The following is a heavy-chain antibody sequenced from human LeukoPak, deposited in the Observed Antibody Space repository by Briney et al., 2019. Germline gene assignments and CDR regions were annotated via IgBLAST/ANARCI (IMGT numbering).Heavy chain of an antibody. CDR1: GFTFSSYS. CDR2: ISSSSSYI. Sequence: AGGSLRLSCAASGFTFSSYSMNWVRQAPEMGLQWVSSISSSSSYIDYADSVKGRFTISRDNAKNSLYLQMNSLRAEDTAVYYCAGDLTTPRGSGYWGQGTLVTVSS. D-gene: IGHD3-16*01. CDR3: AGDLTTPRGSGY. V-gene: IGHV3-21*01. J-gene: IGHJ4*02.